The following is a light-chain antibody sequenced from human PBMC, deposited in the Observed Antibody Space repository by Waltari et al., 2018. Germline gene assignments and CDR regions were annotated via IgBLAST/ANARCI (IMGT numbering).Light chain of an antibody. CDR3: QQLNNWPFT. CDR2: GAS. V-gene: IGKV3-15*01. J-gene: IGKJ3*01. Sequence: EIVMTKSPATLSVSPGERATLSCRASQSVSSKLAWFQQKTGQAPRLLIYGASTRATGIPARFSGSGSGTDFTLIISSLQSEEFADYYCQQLNNWPFTFGPGTKVDIK. CDR1: QSVSSK.